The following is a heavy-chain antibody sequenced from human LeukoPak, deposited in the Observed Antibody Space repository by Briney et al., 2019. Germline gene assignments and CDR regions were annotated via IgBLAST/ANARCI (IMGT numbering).Heavy chain of an antibody. Sequence: SETLSLTCAVYGGSFSGYYWSWIRQPPGKRLEWIGTFYHSGSTYCNPSLKSRATISVDTSKNQFSLKLSSVTAADTAVYYCARLSYDSIDYWGQGTLVTVSS. D-gene: IGHD3-22*01. V-gene: IGHV4-34*01. CDR1: GGSFSGYY. CDR2: FYHSGST. CDR3: ARLSYDSIDY. J-gene: IGHJ4*02.